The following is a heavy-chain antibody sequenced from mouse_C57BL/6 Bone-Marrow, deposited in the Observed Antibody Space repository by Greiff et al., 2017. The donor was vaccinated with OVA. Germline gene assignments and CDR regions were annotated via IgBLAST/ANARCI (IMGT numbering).Heavy chain of an antibody. CDR2: IYWDDDK. CDR1: GFSLSTSGMG. J-gene: IGHJ1*03. D-gene: IGHD1-1*01. V-gene: IGHV8-12*01. CDR3: ARRGYYYGSSYCWYFDV. Sequence: QVTLKESGPGILQSSQTLSLTCSFSGFSLSTSGMGVSWIRQPSGKGLEWLAHIYWDDDKRYNPSLKSRLTISKDTSRNQVFLKITSVDTADTATYYCARRGYYYGSSYCWYFDVWGTGTTVTVSS.